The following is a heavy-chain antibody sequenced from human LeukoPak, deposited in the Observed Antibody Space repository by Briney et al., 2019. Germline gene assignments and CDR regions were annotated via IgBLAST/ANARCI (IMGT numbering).Heavy chain of an antibody. CDR1: GFTFSSYS. CDR2: ISSSSSYI. CDR3: AKADYGDYYYYMDV. V-gene: IGHV3-21*01. Sequence: GGSLRLSCAASGFTFSSYSMDWVRQAPGMGLEWVSSISSSSSYIYYADSVRGRFTISRDNAKNSLYLQMNSLRAEDTAIYYCAKADYGDYYYYMDVWGKGTTVTISS. J-gene: IGHJ6*03. D-gene: IGHD4-17*01.